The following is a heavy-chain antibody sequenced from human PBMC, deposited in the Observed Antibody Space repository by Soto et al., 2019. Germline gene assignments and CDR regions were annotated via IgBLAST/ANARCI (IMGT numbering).Heavy chain of an antibody. D-gene: IGHD4-17*01. CDR3: ARGNLRRHPLFDL. J-gene: IGHJ2*01. CDR1: GGSISSYY. V-gene: IGHV4-59*01. Sequence: SETLSLTCTVSGGSISSYYWSWIRQPPGKGLEWIGYIYYSGSTNYNPSHKSRVTISVDTSKNQFSLKLSSVTAADTAVYYCARGNLRRHPLFDLWGRGTLVTVSS. CDR2: IYYSGST.